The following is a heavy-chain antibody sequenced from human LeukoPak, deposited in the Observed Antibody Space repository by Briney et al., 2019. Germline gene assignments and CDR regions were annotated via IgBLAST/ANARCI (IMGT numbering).Heavy chain of an antibody. V-gene: IGHV3-7*01. Sequence: GGSLRLSCAASGFTFSSYAMSWVRQAPGKGLEWVGNIQPDGSEQYPVDSVKGRFTISRDNARNSLFLQMNSLRVEDTAVYYCARSRSGYYEDYWGQGTLVTVSS. J-gene: IGHJ4*02. CDR2: IQPDGSEQ. CDR3: ARSRSGYYEDY. CDR1: GFTFSSYA. D-gene: IGHD3-22*01.